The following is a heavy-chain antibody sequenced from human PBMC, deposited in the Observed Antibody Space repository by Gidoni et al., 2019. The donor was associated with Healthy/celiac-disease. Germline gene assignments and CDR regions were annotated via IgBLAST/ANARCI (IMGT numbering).Heavy chain of an antibody. CDR3: ARGAVKQQLAYYFDY. V-gene: IGHV4-34*01. CDR1: GGSFSGYY. Sequence: QVQLQQWGAGLLKPSETLSLTCAVYGGSFSGYYWSWIRQPPGKGLEWIGEINHSGSTNYTPSLKSRVTISVDTSKNQFSLKLSSVTAADTAVYYCARGAVKQQLAYYFDYWGQGTLVTVSS. J-gene: IGHJ4*02. CDR2: INHSGST. D-gene: IGHD6-13*01.